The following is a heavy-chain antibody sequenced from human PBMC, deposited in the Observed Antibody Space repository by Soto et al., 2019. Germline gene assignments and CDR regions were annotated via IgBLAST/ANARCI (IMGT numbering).Heavy chain of an antibody. V-gene: IGHV4-30-2*01. CDR3: ARGMTTVTTLDY. Sequence: QLQLQESGSGLVKPSQTLSLTCAVSGGSISSGGYWTWIRQPPGKGLEWIGYIYHSGSTYYNPSLKSRVTISVDRSKNQFSLKLSSVTAADTAVYYCARGMTTVTTLDYWGQGTLVTVSS. J-gene: IGHJ4*02. CDR1: GGSISSGGY. CDR2: IYHSGST. D-gene: IGHD4-17*01.